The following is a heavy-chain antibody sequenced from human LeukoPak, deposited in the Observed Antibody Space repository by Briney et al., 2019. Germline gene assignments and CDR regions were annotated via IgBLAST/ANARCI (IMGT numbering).Heavy chain of an antibody. V-gene: IGHV1-24*01. CDR3: ATVLPYYYGSGSSFDY. Sequence: ASVKVSCKVSGYTLTELSMHWVRQAPGKGLEWMGGLDPEDGETIYAQKFQGRVTMTEDTSTDTAYMELSSLRSEDTAVYYCATVLPYYYGSGSSFDYWGQGTLATVSS. J-gene: IGHJ4*02. CDR2: LDPEDGET. CDR1: GYTLTELS. D-gene: IGHD3-10*01.